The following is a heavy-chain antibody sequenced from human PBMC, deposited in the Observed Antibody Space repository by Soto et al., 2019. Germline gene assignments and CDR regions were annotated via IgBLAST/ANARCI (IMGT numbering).Heavy chain of an antibody. V-gene: IGHV3-53*01. CDR3: ARDTAYYYDSSGYN. CDR2: IYSGGST. J-gene: IGHJ4*02. CDR1: GFTVSSNY. D-gene: IGHD3-22*01. Sequence: GGSLRLSCAASGFTVSSNYMSWVRQAPGKGLEWVSVIYSGGSTYYADSVKGRFTISRDNSKNTLYLQMNSLRAEDTAVYYCARDTAYYYDSSGYNWGQGTLVTVSS.